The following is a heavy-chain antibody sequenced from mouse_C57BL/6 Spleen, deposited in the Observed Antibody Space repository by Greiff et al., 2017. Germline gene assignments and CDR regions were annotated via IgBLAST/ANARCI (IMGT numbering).Heavy chain of an antibody. D-gene: IGHD2-4*01. J-gene: IGHJ4*01. CDR3: ARGSYDYDGYAMDY. V-gene: IGHV5-16*01. Sequence: EVQLQESEGGLVQPGSSMKLSCTASGFTFSDYYMAWVRQVPEKGLEWVANINYDGSSTYYLDSLKSRFIISRDNAKNILYLQMSSLKSEDTATYYCARGSYDYDGYAMDYWGQGTSVTVSS. CDR1: GFTFSDYY. CDR2: INYDGSST.